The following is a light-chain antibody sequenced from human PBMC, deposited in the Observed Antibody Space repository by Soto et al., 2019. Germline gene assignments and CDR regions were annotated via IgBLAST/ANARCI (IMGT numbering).Light chain of an antibody. J-gene: IGLJ7*01. CDR3: SSYTNSNAAV. Sequence: QSALTQPASVSGSPGQSITISCTGTSSDVGGYNYVSWYQQHPGKAPKLMIYNVSNRPSGVSNRFSGSKSGNTASLTISGLQAEDEADYHCSSYTNSNAAVFGGGTQLTVL. V-gene: IGLV2-14*01. CDR1: SSDVGGYNY. CDR2: NVS.